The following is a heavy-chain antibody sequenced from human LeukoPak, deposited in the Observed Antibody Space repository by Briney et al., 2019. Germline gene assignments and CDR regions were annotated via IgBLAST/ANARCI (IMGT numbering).Heavy chain of an antibody. Sequence: SRTLSLTCTVFGDSISSGDYYWSWIRQPPGKGLEWIGYIHYSGSTNYNPSLKSRLTISVDTSKYQFSLNLMSVTAADTAMYFCARESLYYGSSSEDFFDYWGQGTLVTVSS. CDR2: IHYSGST. V-gene: IGHV4-30-4*01. D-gene: IGHD3-10*01. J-gene: IGHJ4*02. CDR3: ARESLYYGSSSEDFFDY. CDR1: GDSISSGDYY.